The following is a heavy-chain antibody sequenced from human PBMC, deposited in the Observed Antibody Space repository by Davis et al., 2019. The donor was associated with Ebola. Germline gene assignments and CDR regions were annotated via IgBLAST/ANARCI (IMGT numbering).Heavy chain of an antibody. D-gene: IGHD6-19*01. J-gene: IGHJ4*02. CDR2: VVPIFGPA. Sequence: AASVKVSCKASRGTFSSYVISWMRQAPGRGLEWMGGVVPIFGPASYAQNFLDRVTITADESTSTAYMELRSLRSEDTAVYYCAIANRGPVADTGDYWGQGTLVTVSS. V-gene: IGHV1-69*13. CDR3: AIANRGPVADTGDY. CDR1: RGTFSSYV.